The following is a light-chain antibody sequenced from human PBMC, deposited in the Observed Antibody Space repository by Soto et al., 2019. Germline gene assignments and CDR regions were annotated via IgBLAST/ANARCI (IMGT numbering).Light chain of an antibody. CDR2: GTS. V-gene: IGKV3D-15*01. Sequence: EIVMTQSPVTLSVSPGERATLSCRASQSVSGKLAWYQQKHGQTPRLLIYGTSTRATGIPARFSGSGSGTEFTLTISSLQSEDFAVYYCLQYDDWRTFGQGTQVE. CDR1: QSVSGK. CDR3: LQYDDWRT. J-gene: IGKJ1*01.